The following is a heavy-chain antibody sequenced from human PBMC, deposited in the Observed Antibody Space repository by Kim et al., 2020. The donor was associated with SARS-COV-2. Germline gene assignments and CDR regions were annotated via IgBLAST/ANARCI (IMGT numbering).Heavy chain of an antibody. J-gene: IGHJ4*02. D-gene: IGHD5-18*01. V-gene: IGHV3-48*03. CDR2: ISYTGSTI. CDR3: ARALWRDY. Sequence: GGSLRLSCAASGFTFSSYEMNWVRQAPGKGLEWVSYISYTGSTIYYADSVKGRFTISRDNAKNSLYLQMNSLRAEDTAVYYCARALWRDYWGQGTRVTVSS. CDR1: GFTFSSYE.